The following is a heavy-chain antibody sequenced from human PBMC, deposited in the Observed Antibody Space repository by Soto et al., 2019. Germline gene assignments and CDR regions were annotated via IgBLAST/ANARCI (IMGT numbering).Heavy chain of an antibody. CDR2: IRSKAYGGTT. D-gene: IGHD2-15*01. J-gene: IGHJ3*02. CDR1: GFTFGDYA. Sequence: GGSLRLSCTASGFTFGDYAMSWFRQAPGKGLEWVGFIRSKAYGGTTEYAASVKGRFTISRDDSKSIAYLQMNSLKTEDTAVYYCTRDLGSVAAYYLDLQAPLVHDAFDIWGQGTMVTVSS. V-gene: IGHV3-49*03. CDR3: TRDLGSVAAYYLDLQAPLVHDAFDI.